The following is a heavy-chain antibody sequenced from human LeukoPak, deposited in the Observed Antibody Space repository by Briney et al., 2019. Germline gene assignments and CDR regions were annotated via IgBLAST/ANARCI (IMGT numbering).Heavy chain of an antibody. CDR2: INPNSGGT. CDR1: GYTFTGYY. Sequence: GASVKVSCKASGYTFTGYYMHWVRQAPGQGLEWMGWINPNSGGTNYAQKFQGRVTMTRDTSISTAYMELSRLRSDDTAVYYCARSLGETPLTPFDYWGQGTLVTVSS. V-gene: IGHV1-2*02. J-gene: IGHJ4*02. CDR3: ARSLGETPLTPFDY. D-gene: IGHD3-10*01.